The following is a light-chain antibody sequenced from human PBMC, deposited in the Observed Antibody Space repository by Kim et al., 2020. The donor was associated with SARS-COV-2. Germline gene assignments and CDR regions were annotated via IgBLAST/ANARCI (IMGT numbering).Light chain of an antibody. CDR1: NIGTKR. V-gene: IGLV3-21*04. CDR2: YNS. CDR3: QVWDSSSEHRV. J-gene: IGLJ3*02. Sequence: SYELTQPPSVSVAPGQTARVTCGGINIGTKRVHWYQQKPGQAPVLVIYYNSDRPSGIPERFSGSHSGNTATLTISRVEAGDEADYYCQVWDSSSEHRVFG.